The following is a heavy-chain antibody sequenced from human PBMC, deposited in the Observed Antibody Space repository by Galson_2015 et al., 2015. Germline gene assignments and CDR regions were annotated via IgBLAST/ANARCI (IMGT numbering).Heavy chain of an antibody. CDR3: ARDRSSSWYYYYYGVDV. D-gene: IGHD6-13*01. J-gene: IGHJ6*02. CDR1: GFTFSNYG. Sequence: SLRLSCAASGFTFSNYGMHWVRQAPGKGLEWVAAMWYDGSNIYYADSVKGRFTISRDNSKNTLYLQMNSLRAEDTAVYYCARDRSSSWYYYYYGVDVWGQGTTVTVSS. V-gene: IGHV3-33*01. CDR2: MWYDGSNI.